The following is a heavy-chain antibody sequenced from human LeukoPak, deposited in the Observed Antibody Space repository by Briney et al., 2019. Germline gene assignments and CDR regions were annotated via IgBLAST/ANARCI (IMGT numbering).Heavy chain of an antibody. CDR1: GFSLSTSGVG. V-gene: IGHV2-5*02. CDR2: IYWDDDK. CDR3: ALVLRYFDEGAFDI. D-gene: IGHD3-9*01. J-gene: IGHJ3*02. Sequence: SGPTLVNPTQTLTLTCTFSGFSLSTSGVGVGWIRQPPGKALEWLALIYWDDDKRYSPSLKSRLTITKDTSKNQVVLTMTNMDPVDTATYYCALVLRYFDEGAFDIWGQGTMVTVSS.